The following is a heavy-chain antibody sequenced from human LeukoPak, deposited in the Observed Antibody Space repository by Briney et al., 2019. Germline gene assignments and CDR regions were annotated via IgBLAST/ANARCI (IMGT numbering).Heavy chain of an antibody. Sequence: GGSLRLSCAASGFTFSSYWMSWVRQAPGKGLEWVANIKQDGSEKYYVDSVKGRFTISRGNAKNSLYLQMNSLRAEDTAVYYCARDLRAIFGVVKSTTNFDYWGQGTLVTVSS. CDR3: ARDLRAIFGVVKSTTNFDY. CDR2: IKQDGSEK. J-gene: IGHJ4*02. D-gene: IGHD3-3*01. CDR1: GFTFSSYW. V-gene: IGHV3-7*01.